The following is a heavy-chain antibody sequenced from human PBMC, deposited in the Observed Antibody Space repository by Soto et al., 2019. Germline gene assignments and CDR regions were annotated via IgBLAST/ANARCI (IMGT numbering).Heavy chain of an antibody. V-gene: IGHV1-69*08. D-gene: IGHD6-13*01. CDR2: IIPILGIA. CDR1: GGTFSSYT. J-gene: IGHJ4*02. Sequence: QVQLVQSGAEVKKPGSSVKVSCKASGGTFSSYTISWVRQAPGQGLEWMGRIIPILGIANYAQKFQGRVTNTADKSTSTAYMELSSLRSEDTAVYYCAREVRSIAAAGTVVDYWGQGTLVTVSS. CDR3: AREVRSIAAAGTVVDY.